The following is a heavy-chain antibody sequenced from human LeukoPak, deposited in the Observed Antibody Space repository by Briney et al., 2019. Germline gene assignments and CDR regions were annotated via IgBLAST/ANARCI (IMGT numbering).Heavy chain of an antibody. D-gene: IGHD6-6*01. CDR3: ARAPGRYSSSSGPFDY. CDR1: GYTFTGYY. Sequence: ASVKVSCRASGYTFTGYYMHWVRQTPGQGLEWMGWINPNSGGTNYAQKFQGRVTMTRDTSISTAYMELSRLRSDDTAVYYCARAPGRYSSSSGPFDYWGQGTLVTVSS. V-gene: IGHV1-2*02. CDR2: INPNSGGT. J-gene: IGHJ4*02.